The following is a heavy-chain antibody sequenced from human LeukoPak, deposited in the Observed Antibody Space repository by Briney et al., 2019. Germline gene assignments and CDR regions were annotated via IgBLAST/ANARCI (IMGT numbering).Heavy chain of an antibody. D-gene: IGHD1-14*01. CDR2: MHYSGST. J-gene: IGHJ4*02. V-gene: IGHV4-39*01. Sequence: PSETLSLTCTVSGGSISSSAYYWGWIRQPPGKGLEWIGSMHYSGSTYYNPSLKSRVTISVDTSKKHFSLKLDSVIAADTGVYYCARHPDYWGQGTLVTVSS. CDR3: ARHPDY. CDR1: GGSISSSAYY.